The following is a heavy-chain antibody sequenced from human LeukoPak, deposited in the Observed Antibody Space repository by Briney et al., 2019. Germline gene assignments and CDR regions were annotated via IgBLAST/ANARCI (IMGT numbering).Heavy chain of an antibody. CDR2: IWYDGSNK. D-gene: IGHD4-17*01. V-gene: IGHV3-33*01. CDR1: GFTFSSYG. CDR3: ARDPDDYGDYSYFDY. J-gene: IGHJ4*02. Sequence: GRSLRLSCAASGFTFSSYGMHWVRQAPGKGLEWVAVIWYDGSNKYYADSVKGRFTISRDNSKNTLFLQMDSLRAEDTAVYYCARDPDDYGDYSYFDYWGQGTLVTVSS.